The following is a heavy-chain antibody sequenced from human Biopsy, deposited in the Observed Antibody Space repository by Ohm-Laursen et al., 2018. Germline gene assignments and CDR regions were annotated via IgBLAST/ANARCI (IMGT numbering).Heavy chain of an antibody. CDR2: IHHSGST. V-gene: IGHV4-4*09. Sequence: SDTLSLTCSVSGVYISDYYWSWIRQPPGKGLECIGNIHHSGSTNYNPSLKSRLTISVDTPKNQFSLKLSSVTAADTAVYYWARMDCSGGSCHYYSYGMDVWGQGTTVTVSS. CDR3: ARMDCSGGSCHYYSYGMDV. J-gene: IGHJ6*02. D-gene: IGHD2-15*01. CDR1: GVYISDYY.